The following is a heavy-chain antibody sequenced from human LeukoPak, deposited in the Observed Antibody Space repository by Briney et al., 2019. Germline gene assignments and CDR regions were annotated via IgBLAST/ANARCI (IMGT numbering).Heavy chain of an antibody. Sequence: GGSLRLSCAASGFTFSTYWMHWVRQAPGKGLVWVSQIKSDGSSTSYADSVKGRFTISRDNAKNTLYLQMNSLRADDTAVYYCARDRGYTQDYWGQGTLVTVSS. V-gene: IGHV3-74*01. D-gene: IGHD5-12*01. CDR3: ARDRGYTQDY. CDR1: GFTFSTYW. CDR2: IKSDGSST. J-gene: IGHJ4*02.